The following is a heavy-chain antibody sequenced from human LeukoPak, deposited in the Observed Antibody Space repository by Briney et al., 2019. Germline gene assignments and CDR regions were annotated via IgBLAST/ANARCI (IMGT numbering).Heavy chain of an antibody. D-gene: IGHD1-26*01. Sequence: SGGSLRLSCAASGFTFDDYAMHWVRQAPGKGLEWVSGISWNSGSIGYADSVKGRFTISRDNAKNSLYLQMNSLRAEDTALYYCAKDIWEGKGSYQTGFFDIWGQGTMVTVSS. J-gene: IGHJ3*02. CDR2: ISWNSGSI. V-gene: IGHV3-9*01. CDR1: GFTFDDYA. CDR3: AKDIWEGKGSYQTGFFDI.